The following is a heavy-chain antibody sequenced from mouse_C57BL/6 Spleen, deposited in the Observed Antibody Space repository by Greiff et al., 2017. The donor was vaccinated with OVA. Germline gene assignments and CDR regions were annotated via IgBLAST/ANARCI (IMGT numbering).Heavy chain of an antibody. Sequence: QVQLQQSGAELVRPGTSVKVSCKASGYAFTNYLIEWVKQRPGQGLEWIGVINPGSGGTNYNEKFKGKATLTADKSSSTSYRQLSSLTSEDSAVYFCARCHYGNYFDYWGQGTTLTVSS. J-gene: IGHJ2*01. CDR3: ARCHYGNYFDY. CDR2: INPGSGGT. D-gene: IGHD2-1*01. CDR1: GYAFTNYL. V-gene: IGHV1-54*01.